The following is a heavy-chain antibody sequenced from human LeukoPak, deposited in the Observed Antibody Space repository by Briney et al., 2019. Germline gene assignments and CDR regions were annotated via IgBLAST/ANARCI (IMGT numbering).Heavy chain of an antibody. J-gene: IGHJ4*02. D-gene: IGHD3-16*01. CDR2: ISSYNGKT. CDR1: GYTFTSYG. V-gene: IGHV1-18*01. CDR3: ARDITVVSLASIGFDY. Sequence: ASVKVSCKASGYTFTSYGLSWVRQAPGQGLEWMGWISSYNGKTNYAQKFQGRLTMTTDTSTSTAYMELRSLTSDDTAVYYCARDITVVSLASIGFDYWSQGTVVTASS.